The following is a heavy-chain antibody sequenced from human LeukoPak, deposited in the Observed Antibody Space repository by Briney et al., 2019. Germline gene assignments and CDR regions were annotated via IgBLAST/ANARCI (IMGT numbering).Heavy chain of an antibody. V-gene: IGHV3-23*01. CDR2: ISGSGGRT. Sequence: GGSLRLSCAASGFTFSSHAMSWVRQAPGKGLEWVSIISGSGGRTFYADSVKGRFTIYRDNSKNMLDLQMNSLRVEDTAVYYCAKFFGGGVWYYFDYWGQGTLVAVPS. D-gene: IGHD3-16*01. J-gene: IGHJ4*02. CDR1: GFTFSSHA. CDR3: AKFFGGGVWYYFDY.